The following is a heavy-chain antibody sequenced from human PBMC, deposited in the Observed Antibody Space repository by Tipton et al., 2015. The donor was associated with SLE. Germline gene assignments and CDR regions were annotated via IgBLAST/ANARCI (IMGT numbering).Heavy chain of an antibody. J-gene: IGHJ6*02. Sequence: SLRLSCAASGFTFDDYAMHWVRQAPGKGLEWVSLISWDGGSTYYADSVKGRFTISRDNSKNSLYLQMNSLRAEDTALYYCAKAQRGETWGGMGVWGQGTTVTVSS. CDR3: AKAQRGETWGGMGV. CDR2: ISWDGGST. CDR1: GFTFDDYA. V-gene: IGHV3-43D*04. D-gene: IGHD3-16*01.